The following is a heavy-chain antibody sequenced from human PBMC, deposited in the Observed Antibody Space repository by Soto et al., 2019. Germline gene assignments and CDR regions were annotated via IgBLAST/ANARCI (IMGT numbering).Heavy chain of an antibody. CDR3: ANSSGNVRPSVMTV. CDR2: ISGSGGTI. V-gene: IGHV3-23*01. J-gene: IGHJ6*02. Sequence: GGSLRLSCAAAGFTFSNHAMSWVRQAPGKGLEWVSTISGSGGTIYYADSVKGRFTISRDNSKSALWLQMNSLRAEDTALYYWANSSGNVRPSVMTVCGRGTTVIVSS. D-gene: IGHD3-16*01. CDR1: GFTFSNHA.